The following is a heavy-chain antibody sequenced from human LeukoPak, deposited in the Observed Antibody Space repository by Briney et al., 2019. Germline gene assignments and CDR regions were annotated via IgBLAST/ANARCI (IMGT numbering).Heavy chain of an antibody. Sequence: SETLSLTCAVYGESFSGYYWSWIRQPPGKGLEWIGEINHSGSTNYNPSLKSRVTISVDTSKNQFSLKLSSVTAADTAVYYCARQQLGLNWFDPWGQGTLVTVSS. CDR3: ARQQLGLNWFDP. CDR1: GESFSGYY. CDR2: INHSGST. D-gene: IGHD6-13*01. V-gene: IGHV4-34*01. J-gene: IGHJ5*02.